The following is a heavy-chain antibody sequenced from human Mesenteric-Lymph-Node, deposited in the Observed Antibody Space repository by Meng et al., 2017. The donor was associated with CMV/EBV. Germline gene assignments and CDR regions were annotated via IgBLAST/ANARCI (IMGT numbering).Heavy chain of an antibody. CDR3: ARGRRRGYCSSTSCPGAFDI. CDR2: INHSGST. V-gene: IGHV4-34*01. CDR1: GVSFSGYY. D-gene: IGHD2-2*01. J-gene: IGHJ3*02. Sequence: SETLSLTCAVYGVSFSGYYWSWIRQPPGKGLEWNGEINHSGSTNYNPSLKSRVTISVDTSKNQFSLKLSSVTAADTAVYYCARGRRRGYCSSTSCPGAFDIWGQGTMVTVSS.